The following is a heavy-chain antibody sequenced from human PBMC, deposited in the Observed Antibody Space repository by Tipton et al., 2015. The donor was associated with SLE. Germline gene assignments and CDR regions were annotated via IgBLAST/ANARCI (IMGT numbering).Heavy chain of an antibody. Sequence: TLSLTCAVYGGSFTGYYWSWIRQPPGKGLEWIGYIYYSGSTNYNPSLKSRVTISVDTSKNQFSLKLSSVTAADTAVYYCARELELHAFDIWGQGTMVTVSS. D-gene: IGHD1-7*01. CDR1: GGSFTGYY. CDR2: IYYSGST. V-gene: IGHV4-59*01. J-gene: IGHJ3*02. CDR3: ARELELHAFDI.